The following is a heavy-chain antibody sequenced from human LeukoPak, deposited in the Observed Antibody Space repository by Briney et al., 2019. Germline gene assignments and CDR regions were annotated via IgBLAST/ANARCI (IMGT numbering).Heavy chain of an antibody. J-gene: IGHJ5*02. V-gene: IGHV5-51*01. D-gene: IGHD3-10*01. CDR2: IYPGDSDT. Sequence: GESLKISXKGSGYSFTSYWIGWVRQMPGKGLEWMGIIYPGDSDTTYSPSFQGQVTISADKSISTAYLQWSSLKASDTAMYYCARGIYGSGSYYNVFDWFDPWGQGTLVTVSS. CDR1: GYSFTSYW. CDR3: ARGIYGSGSYYNVFDWFDP.